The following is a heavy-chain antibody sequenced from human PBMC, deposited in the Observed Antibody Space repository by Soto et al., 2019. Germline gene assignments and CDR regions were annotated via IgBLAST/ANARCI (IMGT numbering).Heavy chain of an antibody. D-gene: IGHD4-4*01. CDR1: GYTFTSYG. CDR3: VRGHVSVTGIYWFDP. V-gene: IGHV1-3*01. CDR2: INAANGDT. Sequence: ASVKVSCKASGYTFTSYGIHWVRQAPGQRLEWMGWINAANGDTKYSPKFQGRVTITRDTSASTANMELSSLRSEDTAVYYCVRGHVSVTGIYWFDPWGQGTLVTASS. J-gene: IGHJ5*02.